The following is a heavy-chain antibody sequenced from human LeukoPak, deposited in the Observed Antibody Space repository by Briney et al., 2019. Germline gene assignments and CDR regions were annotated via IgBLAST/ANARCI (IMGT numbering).Heavy chain of an antibody. J-gene: IGHJ6*02. Sequence: GASVKVSCKASGYTFTSYAMHWVRQAPGQRLEWMGWINAGNGNTKYSQKFQGRVTITRDTSASTAYMELSSLRSEDTAVYYCARVPRVAGTYYYYGMDVWGQGTTVTVSS. CDR2: INAGNGNT. D-gene: IGHD6-19*01. CDR1: GYTFTSYA. CDR3: ARVPRVAGTYYYYGMDV. V-gene: IGHV1-3*01.